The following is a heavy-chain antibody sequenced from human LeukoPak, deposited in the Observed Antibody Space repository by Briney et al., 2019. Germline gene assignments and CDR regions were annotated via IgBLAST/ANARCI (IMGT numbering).Heavy chain of an antibody. J-gene: IGHJ4*02. Sequence: PSETLSLTCPVYGGSFSGYYWSWIRQPPGKGLEWIGEVNHSGSTNYNPSLKSRVTISVDTSKNQFSLKLSSVTAADTAVYYCARALRGYFDYWGQGTLVTVSS. CDR1: GGSFSGYY. CDR3: ARALRGYFDY. V-gene: IGHV4-34*01. CDR2: VNHSGST. D-gene: IGHD3-9*01.